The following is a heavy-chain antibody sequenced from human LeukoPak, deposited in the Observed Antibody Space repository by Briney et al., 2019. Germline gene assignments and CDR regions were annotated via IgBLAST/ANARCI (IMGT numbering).Heavy chain of an antibody. D-gene: IGHD3-10*01. J-gene: IGHJ5*02. CDR1: GGSSSGSY. CDR3: ARRLSMVRGAPRYNWFDP. CDR2: IDYSGGT. V-gene: IGHV4-34*01. Sequence: SETLSLTCAVYGGSSSGSYWSWIRQPPGKGLEWIGEIDYSGGTNYNPSLKSRVTISVDTSKNQFSLKVSSVTAADTAVYYCARRLSMVRGAPRYNWFDPWGQGTLVTVSS.